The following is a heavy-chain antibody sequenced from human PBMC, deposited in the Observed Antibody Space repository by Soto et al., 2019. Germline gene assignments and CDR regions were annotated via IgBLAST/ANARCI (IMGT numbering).Heavy chain of an antibody. Sequence: PSETLSLTCTVSGGSISSSSYYWGWIRQPPGKGLEWIGSIYYSGSTYYNPSLKSRVTISVDTSKNQFSLKLSSVTAADTAVYYCARRDEFNGDNDYWGQGTLVTVSS. CDR3: ARRDEFNGDNDY. V-gene: IGHV4-39*01. CDR1: GGSISSSSYY. J-gene: IGHJ4*02. CDR2: IYYSGST. D-gene: IGHD2-8*01.